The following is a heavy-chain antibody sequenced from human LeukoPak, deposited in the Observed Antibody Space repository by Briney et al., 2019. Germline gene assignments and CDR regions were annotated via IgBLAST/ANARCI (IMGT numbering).Heavy chain of an antibody. CDR2: MNPDSGDT. V-gene: IGHV1-8*01. D-gene: IGHD2-15*01. Sequence: ASVKVSCKTSGYTFSDYDIIWIRHASGQGLEWMGWMNPDSGDTGFAQNFQGRVTMTRDTSLNTAYMELTGLTSKDTAVYYCARTIRYSTWFDPWGRGTLVAVSS. CDR1: GYTFSDYD. J-gene: IGHJ5*02. CDR3: ARTIRYSTWFDP.